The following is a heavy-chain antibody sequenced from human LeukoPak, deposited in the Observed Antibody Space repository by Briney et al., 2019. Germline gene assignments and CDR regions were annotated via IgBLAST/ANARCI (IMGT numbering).Heavy chain of an antibody. J-gene: IGHJ4*02. CDR1: RFTFSSYE. CDR2: ISSSGSTI. V-gene: IGHV3-48*03. D-gene: IGHD3-10*01. Sequence: GGSLRLSCAASRFTFSSYEMNWVRQAPGKGLEWISYISSSGSTIYYADSVKGRFTISRDNAKNSLYLQMNSLRAEDTAVFYCGKLFYSSGMYHFDYWGQGTLVTVSS. CDR3: GKLFYSSGMYHFDY.